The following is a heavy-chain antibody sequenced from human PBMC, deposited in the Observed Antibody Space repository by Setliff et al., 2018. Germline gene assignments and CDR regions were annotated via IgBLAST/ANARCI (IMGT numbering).Heavy chain of an antibody. Sequence: ASVKVSCKASGYTFTSYDINWVRQATGQGLEWMGWMNPNSGTTGYAQKFQGRVTMTRNTSISTAYMELSSLRSEDTAVYYCARERFVAVGNWFDPWGQGTLVTVSS. D-gene: IGHD6-19*01. J-gene: IGHJ5*02. V-gene: IGHV1-8*02. CDR1: GYTFTSYD. CDR2: MNPNSGTT. CDR3: ARERFVAVGNWFDP.